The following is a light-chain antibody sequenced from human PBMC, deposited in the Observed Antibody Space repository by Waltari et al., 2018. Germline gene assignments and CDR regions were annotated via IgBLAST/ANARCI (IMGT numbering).Light chain of an antibody. J-gene: IGKJ1*01. CDR3: QKYNSAPWT. CDR2: AAS. V-gene: IGKV1-27*01. CDR1: QGISNY. Sequence: DIQMTQSPSSLSASVGDRVTITCRSSQGISNYLAWYQQKPGKVPKLLIYAASTLQSGAPSRFRGSGSATDFTLTISSRQPEDVASYSCQKYNSAPWTFGQGTKVEI.